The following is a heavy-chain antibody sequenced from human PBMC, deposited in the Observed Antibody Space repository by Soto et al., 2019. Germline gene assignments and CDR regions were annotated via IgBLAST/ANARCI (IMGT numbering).Heavy chain of an antibody. CDR3: ARAGQWWELLGDWAFDI. Sequence: GGSLRLSCAASGFTFSSYGMHWVRQAPGNGLEWVAVISYDGSNKYYADSVKSRITINPDTSKNQFSLQLNSVTPEDTAVYYCARAGQWWELLGDWAFDIWGQGTMVTVSS. D-gene: IGHD1-26*01. V-gene: IGHV3-30*03. CDR1: GFTFSSYG. CDR2: ISYDGSNK. J-gene: IGHJ3*02.